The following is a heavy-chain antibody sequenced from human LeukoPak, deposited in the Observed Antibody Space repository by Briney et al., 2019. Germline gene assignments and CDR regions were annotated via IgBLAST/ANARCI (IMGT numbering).Heavy chain of an antibody. CDR2: ISYDGSNK. V-gene: IGHV3-30*18. Sequence: GGSLRLSCAASGFTFSSYGMHWVRQAPGKGLEWVAVISYDGSNKYYADSVKGRFTISRDNSKNTLYLQMNSLRAEDTAVYYCAKDESYQVAYDYVWGSPDYWGQGTLVTVSS. CDR1: GFTFSSYG. J-gene: IGHJ4*02. CDR3: AKDESYQVAYDYVWGSPDY. D-gene: IGHD3-16*01.